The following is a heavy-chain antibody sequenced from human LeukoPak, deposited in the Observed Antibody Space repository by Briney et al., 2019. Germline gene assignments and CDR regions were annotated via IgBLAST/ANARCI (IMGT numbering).Heavy chain of an antibody. J-gene: IGHJ4*02. V-gene: IGHV3-9*01. CDR2: ISWNSGSI. Sequence: GGSLRLSCAASGFTFDDYAMHWVRQAPGKGLEWVSGISWNSGSIGYADSVKGRFTISRDNAKNSLYLQMNSLRAEDTALYYCAKGHEFDYWGQGTLVTVSS. CDR1: GFTFDDYA. CDR3: AKGHEFDY.